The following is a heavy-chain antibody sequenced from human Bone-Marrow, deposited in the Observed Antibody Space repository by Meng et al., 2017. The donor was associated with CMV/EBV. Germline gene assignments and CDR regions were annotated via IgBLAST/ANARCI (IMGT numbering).Heavy chain of an antibody. Sequence: GESLKISCAASGFSVSANYMSWVRQAPGKGLEWVSTISGSGGSTYYADSVKGRFTISRDNSKNTLYLQMNSLRAEDTAVYYCAKERKSTHSYFDYWGQGTLVTVSS. D-gene: IGHD2-2*01. V-gene: IGHV3-23*01. CDR1: GFSVSANY. J-gene: IGHJ4*02. CDR3: AKERKSTHSYFDY. CDR2: ISGSGGST.